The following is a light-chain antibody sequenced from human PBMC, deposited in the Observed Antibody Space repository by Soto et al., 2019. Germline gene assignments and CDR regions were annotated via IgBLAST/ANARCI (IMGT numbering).Light chain of an antibody. CDR3: QQYQSYSNT. J-gene: IGKJ1*01. Sequence: DVQLIQSPSTLSASVGETVTITCRVSQAISDWVAWYQQKPGKAPKLLIYDATSSDSGVPSRFSGSGSQRDFTLIISGLQPDDFATYYCQQYQSYSNTFGQGTRVEL. CDR2: DAT. CDR1: QAISDW. V-gene: IGKV1-5*01.